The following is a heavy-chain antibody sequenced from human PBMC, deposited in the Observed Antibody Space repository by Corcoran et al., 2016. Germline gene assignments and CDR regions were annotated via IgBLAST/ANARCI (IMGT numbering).Heavy chain of an antibody. V-gene: IGHV4-34*01. Sequence: QVQLQQWGAGLLKPSETLSLTCAVYGGSFSGYYWSWIRQPPGKGLEWIGEINHSGSTNYNPSLKSRVTISVDTSKNQFSLKLSSVTAADTAVYYCAMFPGYSSGWYVSYGMDVWGQGTTVTVSS. CDR2: INHSGST. CDR3: AMFPGYSSGWYVSYGMDV. J-gene: IGHJ6*02. D-gene: IGHD6-19*01. CDR1: GGSFSGYY.